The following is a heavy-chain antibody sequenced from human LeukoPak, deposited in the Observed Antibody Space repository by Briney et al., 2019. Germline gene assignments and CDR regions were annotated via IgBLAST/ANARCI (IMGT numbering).Heavy chain of an antibody. CDR3: ARDHWVRGVYYYFDY. D-gene: IGHD3-10*01. CDR2: IYYSGST. J-gene: IGHJ4*01. CDR1: GGSISSYY. Sequence: SETLSLTCSVSGGSISSYYWSWIRQPPGKGLEWIGYIYYSGSTNYDPSLKCRVTISVDTSKNQFSLKLSSVTAADTAVYYCARDHWVRGVYYYFDYWGQGTLVTVSS. V-gene: IGHV4-59*01.